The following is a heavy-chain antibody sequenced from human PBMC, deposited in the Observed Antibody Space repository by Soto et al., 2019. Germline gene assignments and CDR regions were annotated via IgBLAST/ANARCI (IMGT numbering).Heavy chain of an antibody. CDR3: AADMAPNDTYNWFEP. D-gene: IGHD5-18*01. Sequence: ASVKVSCKASGYTFTSYDINWVRQATGQGLEWMGWMNADSGNTDYAQKFQERVTMTRNVSINTAYMELTSLRSEDTAVYYCAADMAPNDTYNWFEPWGQGPLVTV. CDR2: MNADSGNT. CDR1: GYTFTSYD. J-gene: IGHJ5*02. V-gene: IGHV1-8*01.